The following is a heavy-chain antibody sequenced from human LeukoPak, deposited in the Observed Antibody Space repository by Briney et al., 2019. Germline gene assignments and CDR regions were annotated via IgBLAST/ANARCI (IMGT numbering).Heavy chain of an antibody. Sequence: TGGSLRLSCAASGFTFSSYWMSWVRQAPGKGLEWVANIKQDGSEKYYVDSVKGRFTISRDNAKNSLYLQMNSLRAEDTAVYYCARERYYDSSGYDYWGQGTLVTVSS. D-gene: IGHD3-22*01. CDR3: ARERYYDSSGYDY. V-gene: IGHV3-7*05. CDR1: GFTFSSYW. CDR2: IKQDGSEK. J-gene: IGHJ4*02.